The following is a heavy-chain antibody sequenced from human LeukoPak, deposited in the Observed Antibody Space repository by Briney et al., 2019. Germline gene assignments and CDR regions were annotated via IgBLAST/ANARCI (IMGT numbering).Heavy chain of an antibody. J-gene: IGHJ5*02. CDR2: IYYSGST. V-gene: IGHV4-31*03. Sequence: SETPSLTCTVSGGSISSGGYYWSWIRQHPGKGLEWIGYIYYSGSTYYNPSLKSRVTISVDTSKNQFSLKLSSVTAADTAVYYCARVVHFAARPIGTYWFDPWGQGTLVTVSS. CDR3: ARVVHFAARPIGTYWFDP. D-gene: IGHD6-6*01. CDR1: GGSISSGGYY.